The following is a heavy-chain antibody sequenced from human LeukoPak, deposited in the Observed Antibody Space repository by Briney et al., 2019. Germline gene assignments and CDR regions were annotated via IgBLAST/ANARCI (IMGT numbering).Heavy chain of an antibody. J-gene: IGHJ4*02. CDR1: GYTFTSYG. D-gene: IGHD3-10*01. Sequence: ASVKVSCKASGYTFTSYGISWVRHAPGQGLEWMGWISAYNGNTNYAQKLQGRVTMTTDTSTSTAYMELRSLRSDDTAVYYCAKTTMVRGALDYWGQGTLVTVSS. V-gene: IGHV1-18*01. CDR3: AKTTMVRGALDY. CDR2: ISAYNGNT.